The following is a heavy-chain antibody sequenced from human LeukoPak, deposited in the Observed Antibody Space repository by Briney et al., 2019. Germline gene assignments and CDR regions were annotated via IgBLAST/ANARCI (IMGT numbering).Heavy chain of an antibody. CDR3: ARDGYSGYDSIQLWFCLDY. CDR1: GYTFTGYY. CDR2: INPNSGGT. D-gene: IGHD5-12*01. Sequence: ASVKVSCKASGYTFTGYYMHWVRRAPGQGLEWMGWINPNSGGTNYAQKFQGRVTMTRDTSISTAYMELSRLRSDDTAVYYCARDGYSGYDSIQLWFCLDYWGQGTLVTVSS. J-gene: IGHJ4*02. V-gene: IGHV1-2*02.